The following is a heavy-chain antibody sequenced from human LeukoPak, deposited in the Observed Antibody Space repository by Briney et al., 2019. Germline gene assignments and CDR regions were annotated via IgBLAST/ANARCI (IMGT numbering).Heavy chain of an antibody. V-gene: IGHV4-59*11. Sequence: SETLSLTCTVSGVSTTSHYWSWIRQPPGKGLEWIGHIYHSGSTKYNPSLNSRVTLSIDTSKNQFSLKLSAVTAADTAVYYCARDRQKHGRSSTRDYYYYLDFWGKGTAVTVSS. CDR2: IYHSGST. CDR3: ARDRQKHGRSSTRDYYYYLDF. D-gene: IGHD6-6*01. CDR1: GVSTTSHY. J-gene: IGHJ6*03.